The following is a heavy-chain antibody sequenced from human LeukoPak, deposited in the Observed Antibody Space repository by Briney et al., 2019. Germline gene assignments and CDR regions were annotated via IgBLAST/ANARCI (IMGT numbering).Heavy chain of an antibody. CDR3: AKRQGPNSGSYDYFDP. D-gene: IGHD1-26*01. V-gene: IGHV4-4*09. CDR2: IHSSGYT. Sequence: SETLSLTCTVSGGSISSFYWSWIRQPPGQGLEWIAYIHSSGYTNYNPSLQSRVTISVDTSKDQFSLKVSSVTAADTAVNYCAKRQGPNSGSYDYFDPWGQGTLVTVSS. CDR1: GGSISSFY. J-gene: IGHJ5*02.